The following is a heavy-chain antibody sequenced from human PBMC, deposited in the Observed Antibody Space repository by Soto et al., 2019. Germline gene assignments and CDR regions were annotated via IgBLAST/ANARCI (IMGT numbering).Heavy chain of an antibody. Sequence: ASVKVSCKASGYTFTSYAMHWVRQAPGQRLEWMGWINAGNGKTKYSQKFQGRVTITRDTSASTAYMELSSLTSEDTALYYCARDLWLGESFRYYFDYWAQGTLVTVSS. J-gene: IGHJ4*01. CDR1: GYTFTSYA. CDR2: INAGNGKT. CDR3: ARDLWLGESFRYYFDY. D-gene: IGHD3-10*01. V-gene: IGHV1-3*01.